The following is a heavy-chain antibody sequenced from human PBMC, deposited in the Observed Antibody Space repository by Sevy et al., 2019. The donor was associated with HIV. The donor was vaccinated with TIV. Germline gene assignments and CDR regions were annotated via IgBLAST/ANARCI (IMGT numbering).Heavy chain of an antibody. CDR3: AREHIAVAGIAHYFDY. J-gene: IGHJ4*02. CDR2: IWYDGSNK. V-gene: IGHV3-33*01. Sequence: GGSLRLSCVASGFSFSSYGMHWVRQAPGKGLEWVAVIWYDGSNKEYADSVKGRFTISRDNSKDTLYLQMNSLRAEDTAVYYCAREHIAVAGIAHYFDYWGQGTLVTVSS. D-gene: IGHD6-19*01. CDR1: GFSFSSYG.